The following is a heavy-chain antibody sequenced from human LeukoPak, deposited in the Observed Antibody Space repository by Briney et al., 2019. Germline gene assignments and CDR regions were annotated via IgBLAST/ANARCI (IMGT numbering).Heavy chain of an antibody. CDR3: ARRTRQLGDWYYFDY. CDR2: IYYRGST. V-gene: IGHV4-39*01. Sequence: SETLSLTCTVSGGSISSSSYYWGWIRQPPGKGLEWIGSIYYRGSTYYNASLKSRVTISVDTSKNQFSLKLSSVTAADTAVYYCARRTRQLGDWYYFDYWGQGTLVTVSS. J-gene: IGHJ4*02. CDR1: GGSISSSSYY. D-gene: IGHD6-13*01.